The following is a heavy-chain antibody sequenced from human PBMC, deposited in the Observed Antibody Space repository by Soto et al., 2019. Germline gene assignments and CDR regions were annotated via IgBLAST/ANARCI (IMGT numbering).Heavy chain of an antibody. D-gene: IGHD3-16*01. J-gene: IGHJ4*02. CDR1: ADSFSKYY. V-gene: IGHV4-59*01. CDR2: IYFNGNT. CDR3: ASVTFGGVVLAH. Sequence: SETLSLTCSVSADSFSKYYWTWIRQPLGEGLEWIGYIYFNGNTNYNPSLKGRVTISIDTSKKQFSLNLSSVTAADTAVYYCASVTFGGVVLAHWGQGTLVTVSS.